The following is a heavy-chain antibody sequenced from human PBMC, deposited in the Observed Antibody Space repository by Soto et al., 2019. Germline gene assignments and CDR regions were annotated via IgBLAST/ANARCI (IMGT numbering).Heavy chain of an antibody. CDR1: GFTFSTYG. CDR3: GRDGALGDTAVVDS. D-gene: IGHD5-18*01. CDR2: IWYDGSNK. Sequence: QVQLVESGGGVVQPGKSLRLSCAASGFTFSTYGMHWVRQAPGKGLEWVAVIWYDGSNKYHGDSLKGRFTISRDNSKNTLYLQINNLRAEDTAVYYCGRDGALGDTAVVDSWGQGTLAPVSS. J-gene: IGHJ4*02. V-gene: IGHV3-33*01.